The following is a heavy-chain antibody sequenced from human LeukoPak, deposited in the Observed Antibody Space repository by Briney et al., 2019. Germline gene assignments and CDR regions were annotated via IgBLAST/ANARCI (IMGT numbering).Heavy chain of an antibody. J-gene: IGHJ4*02. V-gene: IGHV4-31*03. CDR3: ARVGGSTWTYFDY. D-gene: IGHD6-13*01. CDR1: GGPISSGGYY. Sequence: SETLSLTCTVSGGPISSGGYYWSWIRQHPGKGLEWIGYIYYSGSTYYNPSLMSRVTISVDTSKNQFSLKLSSVTAADTAVYCCARVGGSTWTYFDYWGQGTLVTVSS. CDR2: IYYSGST.